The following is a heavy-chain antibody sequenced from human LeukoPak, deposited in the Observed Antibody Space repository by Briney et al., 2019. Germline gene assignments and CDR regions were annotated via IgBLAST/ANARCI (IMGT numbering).Heavy chain of an antibody. D-gene: IGHD2-2*01. J-gene: IGHJ5*02. CDR1: GYTFTSYG. V-gene: IGHV1-18*01. CDR3: AREGPYCSSTSCYVKGIRWFDP. Sequence: GASVKVSCEASGYTFTSYGISWVRQAPGQGLEWMGWISAYNGNTNYAQKLQGRVTMTTDTSTSTAYMELRSLRYDDTAVYYCAREGPYCSSTSCYVKGIRWFDPWGQGTLVTVSS. CDR2: ISAYNGNT.